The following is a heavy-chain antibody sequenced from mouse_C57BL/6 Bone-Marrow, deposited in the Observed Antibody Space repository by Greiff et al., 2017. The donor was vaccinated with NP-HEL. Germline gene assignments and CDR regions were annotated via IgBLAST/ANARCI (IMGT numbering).Heavy chain of an antibody. CDR2: INSDGGST. J-gene: IGHJ1*03. D-gene: IGHD2-1*01. Sequence: DVMLVESGGGLVQPGESLKLSCESNEYEFPSHDMSWVRKTPEKRLELVAAINSDGGSTYYPATMERRFIISRDNTKKTLYLQMSSLRSEDTALYYCARQGNQDWYFDVWGTGTTVTVSS. CDR3: ARQGNQDWYFDV. V-gene: IGHV5-2*01. CDR1: EYEFPSHD.